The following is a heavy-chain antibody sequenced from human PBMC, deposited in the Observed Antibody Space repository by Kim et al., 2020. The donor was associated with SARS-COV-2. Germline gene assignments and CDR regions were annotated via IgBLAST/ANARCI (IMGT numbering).Heavy chain of an antibody. CDR3: ARRRQQLVL. Sequence: SETLSLTCAVYGGSFSGYYWSWIRQPPGKGLEWIGEINHSGSTNYNPSLKSRVTISVDTSKNQFSLKLSSVTAADTAVYYCARRRQQLVLWGQGTLVTVSS. J-gene: IGHJ4*02. CDR1: GGSFSGYY. CDR2: INHSGST. V-gene: IGHV4-34*01. D-gene: IGHD6-13*01.